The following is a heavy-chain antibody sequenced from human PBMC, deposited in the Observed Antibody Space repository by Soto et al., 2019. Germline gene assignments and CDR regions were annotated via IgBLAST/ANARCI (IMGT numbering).Heavy chain of an antibody. CDR2: IYPGDSDT. Sequence: GESLKISCKGSGYSFTSYWIGWVRQMPGKGLEWMGIIYPGDSDTRYSPSFQGQVTISADKSISTAYLQWSSLKASDTAMYYCARDRGDIVVVPADRGSAFDIWGQGTMVTVSS. CDR3: ARDRGDIVVVPADRGSAFDI. D-gene: IGHD2-2*01. V-gene: IGHV5-51*01. CDR1: GYSFTSYW. J-gene: IGHJ3*02.